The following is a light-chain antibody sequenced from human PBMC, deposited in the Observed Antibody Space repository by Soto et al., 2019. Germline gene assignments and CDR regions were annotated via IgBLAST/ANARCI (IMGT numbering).Light chain of an antibody. V-gene: IGKV1-17*01. Sequence: QMTQSPSSLSASVGDTVTVTCRASQGIRNYLNWFQQKPGKAPKRLISVASTLQSGVPSRFSGRGSGTELTLTLSSLQPEDSATYYCLQHNTYPYTFGQGTKLEIK. CDR2: VAS. J-gene: IGKJ2*01. CDR1: QGIRNY. CDR3: LQHNTYPYT.